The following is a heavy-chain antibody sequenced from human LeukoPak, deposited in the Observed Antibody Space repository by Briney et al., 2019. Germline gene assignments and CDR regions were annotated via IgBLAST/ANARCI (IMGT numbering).Heavy chain of an antibody. J-gene: IGHJ4*02. Sequence: GGSLRLSCAASGFTFRSYSMTWVRQAPGKGLEWVSCISRGSDYIYYADSVKGRFTISRDNAKNSLYLQMNSLGAEDTAVYYCARDSSGWSRDYWGRGTLVTVSS. V-gene: IGHV3-21*01. CDR1: GFTFRSYS. CDR3: ARDSSGWSRDY. CDR2: ISRGSDYI. D-gene: IGHD6-19*01.